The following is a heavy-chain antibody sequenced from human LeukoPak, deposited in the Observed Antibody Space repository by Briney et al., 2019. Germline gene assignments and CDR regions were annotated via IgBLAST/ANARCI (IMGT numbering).Heavy chain of an antibody. J-gene: IGHJ1*01. D-gene: IGHD3-22*01. CDR3: ATTRDYYDNSGYTLLQD. CDR2: IIPILGTS. Sequence: SVKVSCKASGSTFSTYAVNWVRQAPGQGLEWMGGIIPILGTSNYAQSFQGRLTIAADESSGTAYMALSSLRSEDTAIYYCATTRDYYDNSGYTLLQDWGQGTLVTVSS. V-gene: IGHV1-69*13. CDR1: GSTFSTYA.